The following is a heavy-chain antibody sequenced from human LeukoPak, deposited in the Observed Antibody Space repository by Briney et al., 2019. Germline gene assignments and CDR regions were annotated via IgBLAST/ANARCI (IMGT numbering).Heavy chain of an antibody. Sequence: GASVKVSCKASGYTFTGYYMHWVRQAPGQGLEWMGWINPNSGGTNYAQKFQGWVTMTRDTSISTAYMELSRLRSDDTAVYYCARDYCSSTSCYNWFDPWGQGTLVTVSS. J-gene: IGHJ5*02. CDR2: INPNSGGT. CDR1: GYTFTGYY. CDR3: ARDYCSSTSCYNWFDP. D-gene: IGHD2-2*01. V-gene: IGHV1-2*04.